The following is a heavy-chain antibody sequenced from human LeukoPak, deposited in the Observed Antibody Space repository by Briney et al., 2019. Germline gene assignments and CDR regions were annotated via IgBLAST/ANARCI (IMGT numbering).Heavy chain of an antibody. CDR3: ATAKAIFGVVNVDY. D-gene: IGHD3-3*01. J-gene: IGHJ4*02. Sequence: ASVKVSCKVPGYTLTELSMHWVRQAPGKGVGWRGGFDPEDGETIYAQKFQGRVTMTEDTSTDTDYMALSSLRSEDTAVYYCATAKAIFGVVNVDYWGRGTLVTVSS. V-gene: IGHV1-24*01. CDR1: GYTLTELS. CDR2: FDPEDGET.